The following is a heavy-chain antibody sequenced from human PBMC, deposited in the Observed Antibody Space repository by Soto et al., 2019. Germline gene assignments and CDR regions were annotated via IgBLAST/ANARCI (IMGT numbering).Heavy chain of an antibody. CDR1: GFSLRTNGVG. D-gene: IGHD6-13*01. CDR2: IFWNDDK. V-gene: IGHV2-5*01. CDR3: VRDGVAAAGTGFDY. Sequence: QITLKESGPPLVKPTQTLTLTCTFSGFSLRTNGVGVGWIRQPPGKALEWLALIFWNDDKHYSPSLKSRINIAKDTSKNQVVLTMNNVDPVDTATYYCVRDGVAAAGTGFDYWGQGTQVTVSS. J-gene: IGHJ4*02.